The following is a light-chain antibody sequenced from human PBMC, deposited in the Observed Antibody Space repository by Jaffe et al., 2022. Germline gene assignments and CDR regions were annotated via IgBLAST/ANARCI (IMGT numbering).Light chain of an antibody. CDR2: KAS. CDR1: QSISSW. V-gene: IGKV1-5*03. J-gene: IGKJ2*01. Sequence: DIQMTQSPSTLSASVGDRVTITCRASQSISSWLAWYQQKPGKAPKLLIYKASSLESGVPSRFSGSGSGTEFTLTISSLQPDDFATYYCQQYNSLVRFGQGTKLEIK. CDR3: QQYNSLVR.